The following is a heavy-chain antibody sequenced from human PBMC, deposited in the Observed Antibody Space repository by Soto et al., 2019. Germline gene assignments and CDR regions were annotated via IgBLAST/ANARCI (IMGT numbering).Heavy chain of an antibody. V-gene: IGHV4-39*01. CDR1: GGSISSSSYY. CDR3: ARHPQQYTVGGDYFDY. Sequence: SETLSLTCTVSGGSISSSSYYWGWIRQPPGKGLEWIGSIYYSGSTYYNPSLKSRVTISVDTSKNQFSLKLSSVTAADTAVYYCARHPQQYTVGGDYFDYWGQGTLVTVSS. CDR2: IYYSGST. J-gene: IGHJ4*02. D-gene: IGHD3-10*01.